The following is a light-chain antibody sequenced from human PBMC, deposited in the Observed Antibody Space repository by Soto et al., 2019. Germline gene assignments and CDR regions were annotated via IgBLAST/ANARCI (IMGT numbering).Light chain of an antibody. J-gene: IGKJ4*01. CDR1: QDIGNF. V-gene: IGKV1-27*01. CDR2: AAS. CDR3: QKCKVAPFT. Sequence: IHVTQSPTSLSPLVGRRLTISCRASQDIGNFLAWYQQKPGKVPKVLIYAASTLQSGVPSRFSGSGSGTDFTLTISSLQTEDVATYYCQKCKVAPFTFGGGTKVDIK.